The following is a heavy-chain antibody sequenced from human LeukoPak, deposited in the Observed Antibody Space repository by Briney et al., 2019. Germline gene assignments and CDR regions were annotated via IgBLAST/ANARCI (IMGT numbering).Heavy chain of an antibody. V-gene: IGHV1-18*01. CDR1: GYSENFYG. Sequence: ASVKVSCKTSGYSENFYGITWVRQVAGQGLEWMGWISAQHGQTEYAPNSQDRVTMTTDTSTSTAYMELRSLRSDDTAVYYCACELWFGELVCANWGQGTLVTVSS. CDR3: ACELWFGELVCAN. J-gene: IGHJ4*02. D-gene: IGHD3-10*01. CDR2: ISAQHGQT.